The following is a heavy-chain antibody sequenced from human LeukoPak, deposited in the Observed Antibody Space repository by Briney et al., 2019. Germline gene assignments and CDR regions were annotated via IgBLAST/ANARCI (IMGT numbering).Heavy chain of an antibody. CDR1: GGTFSSYA. D-gene: IGHD3-10*01. V-gene: IGHV1-69*06. Sequence: SVKVSCKASGGTFSSYAISWVRQALGQGLEWMGGIIPIFGTANYAQKFQGRVTITADKSTSTAYMELSSLRSEDTAVYYCARYLGSTMVRGDGYWFDPWGQGTLVTVSS. CDR3: ARYLGSTMVRGDGYWFDP. J-gene: IGHJ5*02. CDR2: IIPIFGTA.